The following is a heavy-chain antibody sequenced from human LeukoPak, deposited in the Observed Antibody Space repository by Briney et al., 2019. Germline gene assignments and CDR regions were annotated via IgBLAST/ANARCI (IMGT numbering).Heavy chain of an antibody. CDR2: IKQDGGER. J-gene: IGHJ4*02. D-gene: IGHD2-15*01. V-gene: IGHV3-7*01. CDR3: ARDQWWSDY. CDR1: GFTFSTYW. Sequence: GGSLRLSCAASGFTFSTYWMTWVRQAPGKGLEWVANIKQDGGERHYVDSIKGRLTIPRDNAKKTLYLQMNSLRAEDTAVYYCARDQWWSDYWGQGTLVTVSS.